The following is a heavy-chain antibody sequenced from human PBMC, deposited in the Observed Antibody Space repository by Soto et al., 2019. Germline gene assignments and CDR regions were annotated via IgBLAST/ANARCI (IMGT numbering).Heavy chain of an antibody. CDR1: GFTFSSYS. V-gene: IGHV3-21*01. CDR2: ISSSSSYI. D-gene: IGHD3-3*01. CDR3: ARAYYDFWSGYYRGYFDY. J-gene: IGHJ4*02. Sequence: GGSLRLSCAASGFTFSSYSMNWVRQAPGKGLEWVSSISSSSSYIYYADSVKGRFTISRDNAKNSLYLQMNSLRAEDTAVYYCARAYYDFWSGYYRGYFDYWGQGTLVTVSS.